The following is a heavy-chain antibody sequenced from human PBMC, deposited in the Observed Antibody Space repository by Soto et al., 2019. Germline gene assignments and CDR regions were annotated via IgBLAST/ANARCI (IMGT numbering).Heavy chain of an antibody. D-gene: IGHD3-22*01. J-gene: IGHJ4*02. CDR1: GFTFDDYA. CDR2: ISWNSGSI. Sequence: GGSLRLSCAASGFTFDDYAMHWVRQAPGKGLEWVSGISWNSGSIGYADSVKGRFTISRDNAKNSLYLQMNSLRAEDTALYYCAKSTGRDYYDSSGYYFYFDYWGQGTLVTVSS. V-gene: IGHV3-9*01. CDR3: AKSTGRDYYDSSGYYFYFDY.